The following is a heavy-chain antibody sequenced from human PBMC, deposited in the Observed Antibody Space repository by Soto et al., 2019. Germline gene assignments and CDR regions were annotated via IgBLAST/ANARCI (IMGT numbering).Heavy chain of an antibody. CDR3: ARVSGKVVPAAPPHYYYGMDV. D-gene: IGHD2-2*01. J-gene: IGHJ6*02. V-gene: IGHV5-51*01. Sequence: PGESLKISCEGSGYSFTSYWIGWVRQMPGKGLEWMGIIYPGDSDTRYSPSFQGQVTISADKSISTAYLQWSSLKASDTAMYYCARVSGKVVPAAPPHYYYGMDVWGQGTTVTVSS. CDR2: IYPGDSDT. CDR1: GYSFTSYW.